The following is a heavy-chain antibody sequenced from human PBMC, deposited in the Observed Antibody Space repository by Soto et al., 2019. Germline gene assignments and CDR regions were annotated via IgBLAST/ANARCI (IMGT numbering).Heavy chain of an antibody. CDR1: GFTFNVYG. D-gene: IGHD3-10*01. CDR2: ISYDGSNK. CDR3: AQDRDPYYPSASYSPFDY. V-gene: IGHV3-30*18. Sequence: PGGSLRLSCSASGFTFNVYGMHWVRQAPGKGLEWVSLISYDGSNKYYADSVKGRFTISRDNSKNKLYLQMYSLRVEDTAVYYCAQDRDPYYPSASYSPFDYWGQGTLVTVSS. J-gene: IGHJ4*02.